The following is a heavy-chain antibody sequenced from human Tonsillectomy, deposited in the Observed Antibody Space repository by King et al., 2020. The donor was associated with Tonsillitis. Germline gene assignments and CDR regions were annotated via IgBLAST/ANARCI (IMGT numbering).Heavy chain of an antibody. D-gene: IGHD1-26*01. J-gene: IGHJ6*03. CDR2: IIADTGNT. V-gene: IGHV1-18*01. Sequence: FQLVQSGAEVKKPGASVKVSCKPSGYTFTNYGISWVRQAPGQGLEWMGWIIADTGNTNYAQNLQGRVTMTTDTPTNTAYMELRSLRSDDTAIYYCRIVGGKADHYMDVWGNGTTVTVSS. CDR3: RIVGGKADHYMDV. CDR1: GYTFTNYG.